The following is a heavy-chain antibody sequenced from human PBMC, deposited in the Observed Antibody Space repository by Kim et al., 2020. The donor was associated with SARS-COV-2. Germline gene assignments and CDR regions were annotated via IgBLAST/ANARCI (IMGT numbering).Heavy chain of an antibody. J-gene: IGHJ4*02. D-gene: IGHD1-26*01. CDR3: ARRGTISGSYFFDY. V-gene: IGHV4-39*01. Sequence: NPSLKSRVTISVDTSKNQFSLKLSSVTAADTAVYYCARRGTISGSYFFDYWGQGTLVTVSS.